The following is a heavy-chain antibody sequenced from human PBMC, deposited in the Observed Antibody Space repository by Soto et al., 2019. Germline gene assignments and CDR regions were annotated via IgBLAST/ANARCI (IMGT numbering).Heavy chain of an antibody. CDR2: IIPIFGTA. J-gene: IGHJ6*02. D-gene: IGHD3-10*01. CDR3: ARVKVRGVIISRVNQYGMDV. Sequence: ASVKVSCKASGDTFSSYAISWVRQAPGQGLEWMGGIIPIFGTANYAQKFQGRVTITADESTSTAYMELSSLRSEDTAVYYCARVKVRGVIISRVNQYGMDVWGQGTTVTVSS. V-gene: IGHV1-69*13. CDR1: GDTFSSYA.